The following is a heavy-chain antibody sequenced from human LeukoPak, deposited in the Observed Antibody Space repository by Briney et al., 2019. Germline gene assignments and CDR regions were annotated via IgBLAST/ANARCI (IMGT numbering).Heavy chain of an antibody. CDR3: ARDLAAKDGDSNYYYYYGMDV. CDR1: GFTFDDYA. Sequence: GGSLRLSCAASGFTFDDYAMHWVRQAPGKGLEWVSLISWDGGSTYYADSVKGRFTISRDNSKNSLYLQMNSLRAEDTALYYCARDLAAKDGDSNYYYYYGMDVWGQGTTVTVSS. V-gene: IGHV3-43D*03. CDR2: ISWDGGST. J-gene: IGHJ6*02. D-gene: IGHD4-17*01.